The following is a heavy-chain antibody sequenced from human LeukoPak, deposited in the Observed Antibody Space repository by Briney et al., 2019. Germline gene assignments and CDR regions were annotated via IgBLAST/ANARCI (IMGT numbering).Heavy chain of an antibody. J-gene: IGHJ3*01. CDR3: ARVDGIAVAPDDAFDV. V-gene: IGHV3-7*03. D-gene: IGHD6-19*01. CDR1: GFTLSTYW. CDR2: IKQDGSEK. Sequence: GGPLRLSCVASGFTLSTYWMSWVRQAPGKGLEWVASIKQDGSEKYYVDSVKGRFDISRDNAKNSLYLQMNSLGVEDTAVYYCARVDGIAVAPDDAFDVWGQGTMVTVSS.